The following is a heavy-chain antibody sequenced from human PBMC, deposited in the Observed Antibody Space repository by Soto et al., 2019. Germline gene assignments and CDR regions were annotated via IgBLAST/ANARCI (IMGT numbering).Heavy chain of an antibody. V-gene: IGHV3-23*01. Sequence: PGGSLRLSCAASVFTFGNYVMTWVRQAPGKGLEWVSGISGSGDRTFYADSVKGRFTISRDNSKNTLYLQMDRLRAEDTAVYYCAKSLTGYFPPIEYWGQGTLVTVSS. CDR3: AKSLTGYFPPIEY. CDR2: ISGSGDRT. D-gene: IGHD3-9*01. J-gene: IGHJ4*02. CDR1: VFTFGNYV.